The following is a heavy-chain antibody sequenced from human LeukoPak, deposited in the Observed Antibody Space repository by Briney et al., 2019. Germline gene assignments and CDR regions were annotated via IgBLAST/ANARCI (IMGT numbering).Heavy chain of an antibody. CDR2: IKQDGSEK. V-gene: IGHV3-7*01. CDR3: ARFGYYYPYFDY. D-gene: IGHD3-22*01. J-gene: IGHJ4*02. Sequence: PGGSLRLSCAASGFTFSSYWMSWVRQAPGKGREWVANIKQDGSEKYYVDSVNGRFTISRDNAKNSLYLQMNSLRAEDTAVYYCARFGYYYPYFDYWGQGTLVTVSS. CDR1: GFTFSSYW.